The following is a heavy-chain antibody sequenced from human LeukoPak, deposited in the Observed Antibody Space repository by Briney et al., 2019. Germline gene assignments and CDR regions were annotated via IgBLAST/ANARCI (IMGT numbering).Heavy chain of an antibody. J-gene: IGHJ4*02. Sequence: ASVKVSCKASGYTFTSYYTHWVRQAPRQGLEWMGIINPSGGSTSYAQKFQGRVTMTRDMSTSTVYMELSSLRSEDTAVYYCARAGGSYPTPFDYWGQGTLVTVSS. D-gene: IGHD1-26*01. CDR3: ARAGGSYPTPFDY. CDR1: GYTFTSYY. V-gene: IGHV1-46*01. CDR2: INPSGGST.